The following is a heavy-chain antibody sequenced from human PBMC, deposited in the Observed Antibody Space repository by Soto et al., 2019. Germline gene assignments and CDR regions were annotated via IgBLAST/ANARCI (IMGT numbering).Heavy chain of an antibody. CDR2: VTGSGGST. CDR3: ANDAQYSSSWYWFDP. V-gene: IGHV3-23*01. J-gene: IGHJ5*02. Sequence: EVQLLESGGGLVQPGGSLRLSCAASGFTFSNYAMTWVRQAPGKGLEWVSAVTGSGGSTYYADSVKGRFTISRDNSKNPLYLQMSSLRAEDTAGYYCANDAQYSSSWYWFDPWGQGTLVTVSS. CDR1: GFTFSNYA. D-gene: IGHD6-13*01.